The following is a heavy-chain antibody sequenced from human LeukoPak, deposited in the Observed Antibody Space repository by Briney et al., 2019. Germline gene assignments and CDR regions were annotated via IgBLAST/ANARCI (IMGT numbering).Heavy chain of an antibody. Sequence: PGGSLRLSCAPSGFTFSSYWMSWVRQAPGRGREWVANIKKDGRQKYYGDSVRGRFTLSRDNPKNTLYLQMNSLRDDDTAVYYCARVFLERLTSGYFDNWGQGTLVTVSP. D-gene: IGHD3-3*01. CDR3: ARVFLERLTSGYFDN. J-gene: IGHJ4*02. CDR2: IKKDGRQK. V-gene: IGHV3-7*04. CDR1: GFTFSSYW.